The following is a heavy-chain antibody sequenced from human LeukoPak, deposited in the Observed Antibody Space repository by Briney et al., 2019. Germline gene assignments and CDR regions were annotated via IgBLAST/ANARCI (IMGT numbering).Heavy chain of an antibody. J-gene: IGHJ4*02. V-gene: IGHV3-74*01. CDR1: GFTFSSYW. Sequence: PGGSLRLSCAASGFTFSSYWMHWVRQAPGKGLVWVSRINSDGYSTSYADSVKGRFTISRENAKNTLYLQMNSLSAEDTAVYYCARGTAVAGTGYWGQGTLVTVSS. CDR2: INSDGYST. CDR3: ARGTAVAGTGY. D-gene: IGHD6-19*01.